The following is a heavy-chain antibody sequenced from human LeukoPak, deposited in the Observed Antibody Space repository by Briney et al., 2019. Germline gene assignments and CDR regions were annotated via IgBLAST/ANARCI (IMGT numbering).Heavy chain of an antibody. CDR2: LIPIFGTA. J-gene: IGHJ4*02. Sequence: GASVKVSCKASGGTFSSYAISWVRQAPGQGLEWMGRLIPIFGTANYAQKFQSRVTITPDESTSTAYMELSSLRSEDTAVYYCARAFGGGASEYYFDYWGQGTLVTVSS. CDR1: GGTFSSYA. CDR3: ARAFGGGASEYYFDY. V-gene: IGHV1-69*15. D-gene: IGHD3-10*01.